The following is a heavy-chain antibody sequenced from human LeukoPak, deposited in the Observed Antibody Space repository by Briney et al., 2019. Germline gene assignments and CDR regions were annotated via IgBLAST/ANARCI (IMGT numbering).Heavy chain of an antibody. CDR1: GFTFSSYA. J-gene: IGHJ4*02. Sequence: GGSLRLSCAASGFTFSSYAMSWVRQAPGKGLEWVSAISGSGGSTYYADSVKGRFTISRDNSENTLYLQMNSLRAEDTAVYYCAKDLGYCSGGSCYKLDYWGQGTLVTVSS. CDR3: AKDLGYCSGGSCYKLDY. V-gene: IGHV3-23*01. CDR2: ISGSGGST. D-gene: IGHD2-15*01.